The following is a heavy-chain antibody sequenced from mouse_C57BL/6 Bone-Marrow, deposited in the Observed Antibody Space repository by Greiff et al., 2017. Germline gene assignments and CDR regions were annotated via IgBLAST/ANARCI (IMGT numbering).Heavy chain of an antibody. V-gene: IGHV1-81*01. CDR1: GYTFTSYG. CDR3: ARWGAIDGYWYVDV. Sequence: QVQLQQSGAELARPGASVKLSCKASGYTFTSYGISWVKQRTGQGLEWIGEIYPRSGNTYYNEKFKGKATLTADKSSSTAYMELRSLTSEDSAVYFCARWGAIDGYWYVDVWGRGTTVTVSS. D-gene: IGHD3-1*01. CDR2: IYPRSGNT. J-gene: IGHJ1*03.